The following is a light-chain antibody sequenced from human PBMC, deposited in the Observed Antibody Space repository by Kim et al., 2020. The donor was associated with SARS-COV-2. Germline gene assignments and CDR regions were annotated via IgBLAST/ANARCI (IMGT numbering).Light chain of an antibody. V-gene: IGKV1-39*01. CDR1: QSIGTH. CDR3: QQSYSAPWT. J-gene: IGKJ1*01. CDR2: TTA. Sequence: ASRGDRVTIACRASQSIGTHLNWFQQKSGKAPNRLIYTTANWQSGVPSRFSGSGSGTDFTLTISSLQPEDFATYYCQQSYSAPWTFGQGTKVDIK.